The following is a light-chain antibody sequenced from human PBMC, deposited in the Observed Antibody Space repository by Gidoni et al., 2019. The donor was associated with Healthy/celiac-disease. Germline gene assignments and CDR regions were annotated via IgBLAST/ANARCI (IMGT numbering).Light chain of an antibody. CDR3: QQGYSTLIT. Sequence: DIQMTQSPSSLSASVGDRVTITGRASQSISSYLNWYQQKPGKAPKLLIYAASSLQSGVPSRFSGSGSGTDFTLTISSLQPEAFATYYCQQGYSTLITFGQGTRLEIK. V-gene: IGKV1-39*01. CDR1: QSISSY. CDR2: AAS. J-gene: IGKJ5*01.